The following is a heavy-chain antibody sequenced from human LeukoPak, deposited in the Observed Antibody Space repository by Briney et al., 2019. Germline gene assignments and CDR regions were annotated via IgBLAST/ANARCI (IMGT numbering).Heavy chain of an antibody. V-gene: IGHV3-30*18. CDR1: GFTVSDYG. D-gene: IGHD3-10*01. CDR2: ISYDGGNK. CDR3: AKVFEVRGARRPKDY. J-gene: IGHJ4*02. Sequence: GRSLRLSCAASGFTVSDYGMHWVRQAPGKGLEWVAIISYDGGNKFYADSVRDRFTISRDNSKNTLFLQMNSLRTEDTAMYYCAKVFEVRGARRPKDYWGQGTLVIVSS.